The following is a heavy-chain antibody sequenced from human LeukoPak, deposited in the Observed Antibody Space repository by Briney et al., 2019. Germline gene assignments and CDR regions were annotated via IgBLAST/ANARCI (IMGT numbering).Heavy chain of an antibody. V-gene: IGHV1-2*06. D-gene: IGHD3-10*01. CDR2: INPNSGVT. Sequence: ASVKVSCKASGYTFTGYHVHWVRQAPGQGLEWVGRINPNSGVTDYAQKFQGRVTMTRHTSITTAHMELSRLRSDDTAVYYCARDRSGILGYYYNGMDVWGQGTTVTVSS. J-gene: IGHJ6*02. CDR1: GYTFTGYH. CDR3: ARDRSGILGYYYNGMDV.